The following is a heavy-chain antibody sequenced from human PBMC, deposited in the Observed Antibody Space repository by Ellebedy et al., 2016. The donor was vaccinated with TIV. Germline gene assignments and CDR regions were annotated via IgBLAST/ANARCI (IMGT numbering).Heavy chain of an antibody. D-gene: IGHD6-19*01. Sequence: PGGSLRLSCAASGFTFSSYSMNWVRQAPGKGLEWVSYISDSSTTIYYADSVKGRFTISRDNVKNSLYLQMNSLRDEDTAVYYCARDPNFSGWYGGYWGQGTLVAVSS. CDR2: ISDSSTTI. J-gene: IGHJ4*02. CDR3: ARDPNFSGWYGGY. V-gene: IGHV3-48*02. CDR1: GFTFSSYS.